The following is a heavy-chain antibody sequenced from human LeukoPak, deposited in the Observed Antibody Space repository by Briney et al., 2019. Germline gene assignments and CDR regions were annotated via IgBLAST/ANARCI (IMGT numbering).Heavy chain of an antibody. V-gene: IGHV4-61*02. D-gene: IGHD6-19*01. Sequence: SQTLSLTCTVSGGSISSGSYFWSWIRQPAGKGLEWIGRIYTSGTTNYNPSLKSRVTISVDTSKNQFSLKLSSVTAADTAVYYCAGGYSSGWYDGYWGQGTLVTVSS. J-gene: IGHJ4*02. CDR2: IYTSGTT. CDR3: AGGYSSGWYDGY. CDR1: GGSISSGSYF.